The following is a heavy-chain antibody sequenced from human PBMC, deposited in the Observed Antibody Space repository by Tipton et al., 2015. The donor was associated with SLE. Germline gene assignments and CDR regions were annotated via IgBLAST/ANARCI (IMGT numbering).Heavy chain of an antibody. CDR3: ARAPGLERSYYYYYYMDV. Sequence: TLSLTCALYGGSFSGYYWNWIRQPPGKGLEWIGEINHSGSTNYNPPLKSRVTISVDTSKNQFSLKLSSVTAADTAVYYCARAPGLERSYYYYYYMDVWDKGTTVTVSS. J-gene: IGHJ6*03. D-gene: IGHD1-1*01. CDR1: GGSFSGYY. V-gene: IGHV4-34*01. CDR2: INHSGST.